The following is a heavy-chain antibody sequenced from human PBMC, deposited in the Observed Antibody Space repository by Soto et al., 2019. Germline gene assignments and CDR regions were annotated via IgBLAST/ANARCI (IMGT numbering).Heavy chain of an antibody. CDR1: GYSFPSYW. Sequence: EVQLVQSGAEVKKPGESLKISCEGSGYSFPSYWIVWVRQMPGKGLQWMGIIHPGDSDTRYSPAFQGQVTISADKSINTVDLQWSSLNASDTAMYYCARRSGGDSGSGYSYGMDIWGQGATVTVSS. J-gene: IGHJ6*02. V-gene: IGHV5-51*03. CDR2: IHPGDSDT. CDR3: ARRSGGDSGSGYSYGMDI. D-gene: IGHD3-10*01.